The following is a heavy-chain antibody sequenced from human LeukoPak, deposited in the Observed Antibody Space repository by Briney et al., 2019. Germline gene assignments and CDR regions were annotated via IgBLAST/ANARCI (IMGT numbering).Heavy chain of an antibody. D-gene: IGHD2-15*01. J-gene: IGHJ6*02. CDR1: GGTFSSYA. V-gene: IGHV1-69*04. CDR2: IIPILGIA. Sequence: GASVKVSCKASGGTFSSYAISWVRQAPGQGLEWMGRIIPILGIANYAQKFQGRVTITADKSTSTAYMELSSLRSEDTAVYYCARDVGYCSGGSCYYYGMDVWGQGTTVTVSS. CDR3: ARDVGYCSGGSCYYYGMDV.